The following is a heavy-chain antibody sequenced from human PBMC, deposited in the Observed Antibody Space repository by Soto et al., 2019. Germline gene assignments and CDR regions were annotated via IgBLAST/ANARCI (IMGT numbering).Heavy chain of an antibody. J-gene: IGHJ3*01. CDR2: IKRDGTVT. CDR3: ASDLSPPGDFFYEVFDV. D-gene: IGHD2-21*02. CDR1: GFTLSAFW. V-gene: IGHV3-7*05. Sequence: EVQLVESGGGLVQPGESLRLSCAASGFTLSAFWMTWLRQAPGKGLEWVANIKRDGTVTHYGYSVEGRCTPSRDNAQNSLFLQLNSLRPDDTAMYFCASDLSPPGDFFYEVFDVWGQWTVVTVSS.